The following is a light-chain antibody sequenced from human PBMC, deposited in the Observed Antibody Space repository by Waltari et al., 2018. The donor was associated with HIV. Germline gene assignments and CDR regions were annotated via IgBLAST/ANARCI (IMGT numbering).Light chain of an antibody. V-gene: IGLV2-23*02. CDR1: SSDVGAYDY. CDR3: CSYAGIRTLV. CDR2: DVN. J-gene: IGLJ3*02. Sequence: QSALTQPASVSGSPGQSITISCTGTSSDVGAYDYFSWYQQYPGKAPTFMIYDVNKRPSGVSSRFSGSKSGNTASLTISGLQAEDEADYYCCSYAGIRTLVFGGGTKVTVL.